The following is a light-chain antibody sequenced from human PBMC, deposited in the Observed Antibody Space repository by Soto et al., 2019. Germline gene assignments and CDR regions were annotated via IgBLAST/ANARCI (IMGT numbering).Light chain of an antibody. CDR1: QSISNY. J-gene: IGKJ3*01. CDR3: QQSYSTPFT. Sequence: DIQMTQSPSSLSASVGDSVTITCRASQSISNYLNWYQQKPGKAPKLLVYAASSLQSGVPSRFSGSASGTDFTLTISSLQPEDFATYYCQQSYSTPFTFGPGTKVDIK. CDR2: AAS. V-gene: IGKV1-39*01.